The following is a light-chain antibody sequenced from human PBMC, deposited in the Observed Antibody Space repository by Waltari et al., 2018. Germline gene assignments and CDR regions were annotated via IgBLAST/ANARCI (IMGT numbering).Light chain of an antibody. CDR2: GST. CDR3: QSFDSSLSASV. J-gene: IGLJ3*02. Sequence: SVLTQPPSMSWAPGQMVTISCTGGRSNFGSGYDVYWYQQVPGTDPKLLIFGSTSRASGVPGRFSGSKSGTLASLAIAGLQSEDETVYYCQSFDSSLSASVFGGGTKLTVL. V-gene: IGLV1-40*01. CDR1: RSNFGSGYD.